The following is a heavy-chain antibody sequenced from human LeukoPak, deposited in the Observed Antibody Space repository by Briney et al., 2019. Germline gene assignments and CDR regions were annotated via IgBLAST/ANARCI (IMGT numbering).Heavy chain of an antibody. CDR1: GGSISSSSYY. D-gene: IGHD3-22*01. V-gene: IGHV4-39*01. CDR3: ARQTEIESPYYYGSSNAFDI. J-gene: IGHJ3*02. CDR2: IYYSGST. Sequence: SETLSLTCTGSGGSISSSSYYWGGIRQPPGKRREWIASIYYSGSTYYNPSLKSRVTISVDTSKNQFSLKLSSVTAADTAVYYCARQTEIESPYYYGSSNAFDIWGQGTMVTVSS.